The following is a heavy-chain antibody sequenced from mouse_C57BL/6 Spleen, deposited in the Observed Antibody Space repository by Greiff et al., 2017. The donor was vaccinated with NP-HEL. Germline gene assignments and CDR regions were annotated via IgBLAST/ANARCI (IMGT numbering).Heavy chain of an antibody. CDR3: ARGGVYYSNYTWFAY. CDR1: GYTFTSYG. V-gene: IGHV1-81*01. D-gene: IGHD2-5*01. J-gene: IGHJ3*01. CDR2: IYPRSGNT. Sequence: QVQLQQSGAELARPGASVKLSCKASGYTFTSYGISWVKQRTGQGLEWIGEIYPRSGNTYYNEKFKGKATLTADKSSSTAYMELRSLTSEDSAVYFCARGGVYYSNYTWFAYWGQGTLVTVSA.